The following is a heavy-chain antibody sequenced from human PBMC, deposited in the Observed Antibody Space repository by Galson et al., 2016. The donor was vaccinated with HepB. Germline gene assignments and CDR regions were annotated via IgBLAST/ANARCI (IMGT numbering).Heavy chain of an antibody. V-gene: IGHV1-69*13. CDR1: GGSFSSYA. CDR2: VIPMLGTA. Sequence: SVKVSCKASGGSFSSYAVTWVRQAPGQGLEWMGGVIPMLGTANYAQKFQGRVTITADESTSTVYMEMRSLRFEDTAVYYCARVGAYVSAGNHNGAYWYFDLWGRGTLVTVSS. D-gene: IGHD2-15*01. CDR3: ARVGAYVSAGNHNGAYWYFDL. J-gene: IGHJ2*01.